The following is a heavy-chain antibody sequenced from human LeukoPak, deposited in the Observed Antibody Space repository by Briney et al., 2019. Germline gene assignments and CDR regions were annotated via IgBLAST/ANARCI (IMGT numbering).Heavy chain of an antibody. CDR1: GGSFSGYY. J-gene: IGHJ4*02. D-gene: IGHD3-22*01. Sequence: SETLSLTCAVYGGSFSGYYWSWIRQPPGKGLEWIGEINHSGSTNYNPSLKSRVTISVDTSKNQFSLKLSSVTAADTAVYYCARGRHYYDSSGYYYGPLFDYWGQGTLVTVSS. CDR2: INHSGST. V-gene: IGHV4-34*01. CDR3: ARGRHYYDSSGYYYGPLFDY.